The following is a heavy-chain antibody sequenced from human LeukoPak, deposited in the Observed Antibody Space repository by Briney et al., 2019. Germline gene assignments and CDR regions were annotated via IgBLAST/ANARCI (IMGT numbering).Heavy chain of an antibody. CDR3: ARWGESANYVVHAFDV. J-gene: IGHJ3*01. D-gene: IGHD4/OR15-4a*01. V-gene: IGHV4-59*01. CDR2: SHYSGAA. CDR1: GVSISSYY. Sequence: PSGTLSLTCAVSGVSISSYYWNWMRQSPGKGLEWIGYSHYSGAASYNPSLNGRVTISVDTSKNQFSLKLSSVSAADTAVYYCARWGESANYVVHAFDVWGPGTKVIVSS.